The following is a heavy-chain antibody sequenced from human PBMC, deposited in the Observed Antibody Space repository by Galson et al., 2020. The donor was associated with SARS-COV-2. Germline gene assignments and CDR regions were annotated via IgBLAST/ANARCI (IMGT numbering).Heavy chain of an antibody. D-gene: IGHD3-22*01. J-gene: IGHJ4*02. CDR2: INHSGST. V-gene: IGHV4-34*01. CDR3: ARGRKDLMIVVVITYKVNGPFDY. Sequence: SETLSLTCAVYGGSLSGYYWSWIRQPPGKGLEWIGEINHSGSTNYNPSLKSRVTISVDTSKNQFSLKLSSVTDADTAVYYCARGRKDLMIVVVITYKVNGPFDYWGQGTLVTVSS. CDR1: GGSLSGYY.